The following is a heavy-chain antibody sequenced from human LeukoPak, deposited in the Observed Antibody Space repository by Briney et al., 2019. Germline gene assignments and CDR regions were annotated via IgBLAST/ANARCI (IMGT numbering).Heavy chain of an antibody. CDR3: ARRVSSSGWFDP. CDR2: IDPSDSYT. D-gene: IGHD6-6*01. V-gene: IGHV5-10-1*01. CDR1: GYRFTSYW. Sequence: GESLKISCKGSGYRFTSYWISWVRQMPGKGLEWVGRIDPSDSYTNYSPSFQGHVTISADKSISTAYLQWSSLKASDTAMYYCARRVSSSGWFDPWGQGTLVTVSS. J-gene: IGHJ5*02.